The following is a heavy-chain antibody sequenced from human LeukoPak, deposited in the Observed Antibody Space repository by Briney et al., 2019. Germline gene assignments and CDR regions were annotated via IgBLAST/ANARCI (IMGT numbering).Heavy chain of an antibody. CDR1: GGSISSGGYS. CDR2: IYHSGSP. Sequence: SQTLSLTCAVSGGSISSGGYSWSWIRQPPGKGPEGIGYIYHSGSPYYNPSLKSRVTISVYRSKNQFSLKLSSVTAADTAVYYCARYYYYGMDVWGQGTTVTVSS. CDR3: ARYYYYGMDV. V-gene: IGHV4-30-2*01. J-gene: IGHJ6*02.